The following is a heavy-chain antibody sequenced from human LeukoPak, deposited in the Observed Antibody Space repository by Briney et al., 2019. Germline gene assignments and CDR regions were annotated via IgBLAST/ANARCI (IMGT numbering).Heavy chain of an antibody. Sequence: GGSLRLSCAASGFTFSSYAMHWVRQAPGKGLEWVAVISYDGSNKYYADSVKGRFTISRDNSKNTLYLQMNSLRAEDTAVYYCARDDEVCFDYWGQGTLVTVSS. CDR3: ARDDEVCFDY. CDR2: ISYDGSNK. J-gene: IGHJ4*02. CDR1: GFTFSSYA. V-gene: IGHV3-30-3*01.